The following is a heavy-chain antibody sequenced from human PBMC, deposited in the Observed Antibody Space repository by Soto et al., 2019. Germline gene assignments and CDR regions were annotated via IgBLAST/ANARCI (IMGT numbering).Heavy chain of an antibody. D-gene: IGHD3-9*01. J-gene: IGHJ6*02. Sequence: VKVSCKASGYTFTSYGISWVRQAPGQGLEWMGWIIPIFGTANYAQKFQGRVTITADESTSTAYMELSSLRSEDTAVYYCARVDLYYDILTGYRSYYYYGMDVWGQGTTVTVSS. V-gene: IGHV1-69*13. CDR1: GYTFTSYG. CDR3: ARVDLYYDILTGYRSYYYYGMDV. CDR2: IIPIFGTA.